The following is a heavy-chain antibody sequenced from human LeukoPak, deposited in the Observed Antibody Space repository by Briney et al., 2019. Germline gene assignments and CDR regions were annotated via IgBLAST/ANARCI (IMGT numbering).Heavy chain of an antibody. Sequence: SVKVSCKTSGGTFSSYAISLLRQAPGQGLEWMGGIIPIFGTANYAQKFQGRVTITTDESTSTAYMELSSLRSEDTAVYYCAIRKTMVVTPFLDAFDIWGQGTMVTVSS. V-gene: IGHV1-69*05. CDR1: GGTFSSYA. CDR3: AIRKTMVVTPFLDAFDI. CDR2: IIPIFGTA. D-gene: IGHD4-23*01. J-gene: IGHJ3*02.